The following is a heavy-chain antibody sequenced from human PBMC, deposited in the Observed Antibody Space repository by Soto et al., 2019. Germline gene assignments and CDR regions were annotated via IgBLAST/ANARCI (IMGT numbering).Heavy chain of an antibody. CDR3: AKVLQWLEGFDY. V-gene: IGHV3-30*18. CDR2: ISYDGSNK. Sequence: QVQLVESGGGVVQPGRSLRLSCAASGFTFSSYGMHWVRQAPGKGLEWVAVISYDGSNKYYADSVKGRFTISRDNSKNTLYLQMNSLRAEDTAVYYCAKVLQWLEGFDYWGQGTLVTVSS. D-gene: IGHD6-19*01. CDR1: GFTFSSYG. J-gene: IGHJ4*02.